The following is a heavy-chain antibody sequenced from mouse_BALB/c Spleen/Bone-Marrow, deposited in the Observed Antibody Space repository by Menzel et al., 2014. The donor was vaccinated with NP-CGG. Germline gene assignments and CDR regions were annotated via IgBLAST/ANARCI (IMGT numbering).Heavy chain of an antibody. J-gene: IGHJ1*01. Sequence: VMLVESGGGPVQPGGSLKLSCAASGFDFSRYWMSWVRQAPGKGLEWIGEINPDSSTINYTPSLKDKFIISRDNAKNTLYLQMDKVRSEDTALYYCTSYDGYYYWYCDVWGAGTTVTVSS. CDR1: GFDFSRYW. D-gene: IGHD2-3*01. V-gene: IGHV4-1*02. CDR2: INPDSSTI. CDR3: TSYDGYYYWYCDV.